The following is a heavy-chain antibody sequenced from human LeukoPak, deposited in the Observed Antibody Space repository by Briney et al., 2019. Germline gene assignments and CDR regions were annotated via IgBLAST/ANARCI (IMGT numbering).Heavy chain of an antibody. Sequence: PRGSLRLSCVASGFTFSGFAMIWVRQVPGKGLEWVSSISAGSTNKYYADSVKGRFTISRDNSKNTLYLQMNSLRAEDTAIYYCGKGRAVVGAAGPDHWGQGTLVTVSS. D-gene: IGHD2-15*01. CDR1: GFTFSGFA. CDR3: GKGRAVVGAAGPDH. CDR2: ISAGSTNK. J-gene: IGHJ4*02. V-gene: IGHV3-23*01.